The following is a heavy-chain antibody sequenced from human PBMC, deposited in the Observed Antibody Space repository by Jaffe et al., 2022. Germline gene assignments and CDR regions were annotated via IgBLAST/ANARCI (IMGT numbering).Heavy chain of an antibody. CDR1: GFSLSNARMG. CDR3: ARILEYDYIWGSYRYRDLGQGVWYFDY. V-gene: IGHV2-26*01. CDR2: IFSNDEK. J-gene: IGHJ4*02. Sequence: QVTLKESGPVLVKPTETLTLTCTVSGFSLSNARMGVSWIRQPPGKALEWLAHIFSNDEKSYSTSLKSRLTISKDTSKSQVVLTMTNMDPVDTATYYCARILEYDYIWGSYRYRDLGQGVWYFDYWGQGTLVTVSS. D-gene: IGHD3-16*02.